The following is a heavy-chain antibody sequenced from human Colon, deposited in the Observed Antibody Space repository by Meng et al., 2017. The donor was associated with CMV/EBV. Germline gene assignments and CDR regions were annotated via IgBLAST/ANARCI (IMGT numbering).Heavy chain of an antibody. D-gene: IGHD4-11*01. V-gene: IGHV4-38-2*02. Sequence: SETLSLTCTVSGYSISSGYYWGWIRQPPGKGLEGIGSIYHSGSTYYNPSLKSRVTISVDTSKNQFSLKLSSVTAADTAVYYCAREADFTNVDYWGQGTLVTVSS. CDR3: AREADFTNVDY. J-gene: IGHJ4*02. CDR2: IYHSGST. CDR1: GYSISSGYY.